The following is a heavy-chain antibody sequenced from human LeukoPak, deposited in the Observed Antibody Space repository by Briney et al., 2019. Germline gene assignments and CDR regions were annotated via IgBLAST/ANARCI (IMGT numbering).Heavy chain of an antibody. J-gene: IGHJ4*02. CDR2: ISSDGSIT. CDR1: GFTFSSYW. Sequence: GGSLRLSCAASGFTFSSYWMHWVRQAPGKGLVWVSRISSDGSITGYADSVKGRFTISRDNAKNTLYLQMNSLRAEDTAVYYCARHLNYYLDYWGQGTLVTVSS. D-gene: IGHD3-10*01. CDR3: ARHLNYYLDY. V-gene: IGHV3-74*01.